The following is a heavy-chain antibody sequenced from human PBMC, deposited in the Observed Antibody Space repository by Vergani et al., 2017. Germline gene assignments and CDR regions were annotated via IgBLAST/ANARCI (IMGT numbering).Heavy chain of an antibody. CDR3: ARAADYYFDY. Sequence: QVQLVQSGSELKKPGASVKVSCKASGYTFTSYAMNWVRQAPGQGLEWMGWINPNSGGTNYAQKFQGRVTMTRDTSISTAYMELSRLRSDDTAVYYCARAADYYFDYWGQGTLVTVSS. CDR1: GYTFTSYA. V-gene: IGHV1-2*02. CDR2: INPNSGGT. J-gene: IGHJ4*02. D-gene: IGHD3-3*01.